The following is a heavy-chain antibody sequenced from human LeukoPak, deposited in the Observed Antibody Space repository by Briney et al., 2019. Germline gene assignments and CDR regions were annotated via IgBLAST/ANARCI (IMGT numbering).Heavy chain of an antibody. D-gene: IGHD6-13*01. CDR3: AREAAALMDV. CDR2: INHSGST. J-gene: IGHJ6*02. Sequence: SETLSLTCTVSGGSISSYYWSWIRQPPGKGLEWIGEINHSGSTNYNPSLKSRVTMSVDTSKNQFSLKLSSVTAADTAVYYCAREAAALMDVWGQGTTVTVSS. CDR1: GGSISSYY. V-gene: IGHV4-34*01.